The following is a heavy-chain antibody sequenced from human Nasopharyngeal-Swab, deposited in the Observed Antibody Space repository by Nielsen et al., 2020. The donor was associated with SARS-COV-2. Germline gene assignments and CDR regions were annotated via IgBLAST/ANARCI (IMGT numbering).Heavy chain of an antibody. CDR2: ISWNSGSI. Sequence: GGSLRLSCAASGFTFDDYAMHWVRQAPGQGLEWVSGISWNSGSIGYADSVKGRFIISRDNAKNSLYLQMNSLRAEDTALYYCAKSPYSSSWNNWFDPWGQGTLVTVSS. D-gene: IGHD6-13*01. J-gene: IGHJ5*02. V-gene: IGHV3-9*01. CDR3: AKSPYSSSWNNWFDP. CDR1: GFTFDDYA.